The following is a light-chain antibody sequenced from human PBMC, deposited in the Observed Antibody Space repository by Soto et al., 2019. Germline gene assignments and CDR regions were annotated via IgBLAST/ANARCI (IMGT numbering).Light chain of an antibody. J-gene: IGLJ2*01. CDR1: SSDIGSYNI. V-gene: IGLV2-23*01. CDR2: EGS. CDR3: CSYAGTSTFVI. Sequence: QSVLTQPASVSGSPGQSITISCTGTSSDIGSYNIVAWYQQHPGKAPKLIIYEGSRRPSGISNRFSGSKSGNTASLTISGLQAEDEADYHCCSYAGTSTFVIFGGGTKLTVI.